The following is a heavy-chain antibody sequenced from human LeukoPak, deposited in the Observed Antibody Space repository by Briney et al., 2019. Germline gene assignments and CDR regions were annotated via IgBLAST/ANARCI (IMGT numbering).Heavy chain of an antibody. V-gene: IGHV3-23*01. CDR2: ISGSGGST. D-gene: IGHD3-16*02. J-gene: IGHJ4*02. CDR1: GFAFSSYA. Sequence: GGSLRLSCAASGFAFSSYAMSWVRQAPGQGLEWVSAISGSGGSTYYADSVKGRFTISRDNSKNTLYLQMNSLRAEDTAVYYCAKDRYDYVWGSDRYSFDYWGQGTLVTVSS. CDR3: AKDRYDYVWGSDRYSFDY.